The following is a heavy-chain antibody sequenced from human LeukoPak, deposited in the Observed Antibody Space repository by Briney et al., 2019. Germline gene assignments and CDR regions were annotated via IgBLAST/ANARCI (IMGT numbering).Heavy chain of an antibody. CDR3: ARSPNYYYYGMDV. CDR2: IYYSGST. V-gene: IGHV4-61*01. Sequence: SETLSLTCTVSGGSVSSGSYYWSWIRQPSGKGLEWIGYIYYSGSTNYNPSLKSRVTISVDTSKNQFSLKLSSVTAADTAVYYCARSPNYYYYGMDVWGKGTTVTVSS. CDR1: GGSVSSGSYY. J-gene: IGHJ6*04.